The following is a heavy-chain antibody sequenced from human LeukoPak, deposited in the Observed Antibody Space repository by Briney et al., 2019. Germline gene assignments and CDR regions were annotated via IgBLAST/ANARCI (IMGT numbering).Heavy chain of an antibody. D-gene: IGHD2-21*01. J-gene: IGHJ4*02. Sequence: ASVEASCKASAYTFSGYYIHWVRQAPGQGLEWMGWINFNSGGKIFAEKFQDRVTMARDTSISTAYMELSRLRSDDTAVYYCARQIVSGSMGCDFWGQGTLVTVSS. CDR1: AYTFSGYY. CDR2: INFNSGGK. CDR3: ARQIVSGSMGCDF. V-gene: IGHV1-2*02.